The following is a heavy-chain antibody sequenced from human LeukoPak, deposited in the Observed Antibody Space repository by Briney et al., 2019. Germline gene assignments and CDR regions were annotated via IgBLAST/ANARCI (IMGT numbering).Heavy chain of an antibody. CDR1: GGSLSSYY. J-gene: IGHJ4*02. CDR3: ARGPGGYSYGYYFAY. CDR2: FYYSGST. D-gene: IGHD5-18*01. V-gene: IGHV4-59*01. Sequence: PPETLSLTCALSGGSLSSYYWSWIRHPPEKGLGWNGFFYYSGSTNYNPSLKSRVTISVDTSKNHFSLKLSSVTAADTAVYYCARGPGGYSYGYYFAYWGQGTLVTVSS.